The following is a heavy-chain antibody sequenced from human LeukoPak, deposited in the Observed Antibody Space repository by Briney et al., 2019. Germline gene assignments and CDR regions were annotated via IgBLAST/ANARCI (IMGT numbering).Heavy chain of an antibody. Sequence: PGGSLRLSCAASGFTFSRYWMSWVRQAPAKGLEWVAKIKQDGSEKYYVDSVKGRFTISRDNAKNSLYLQMNSLKAEDTAVYYCARARGGLSVYVGYDIWGQGTMVTVSS. CDR1: GFTFSRYW. V-gene: IGHV3-7*01. CDR3: ARARGGLSVYVGYDI. D-gene: IGHD3-16*02. CDR2: IKQDGSEK. J-gene: IGHJ3*02.